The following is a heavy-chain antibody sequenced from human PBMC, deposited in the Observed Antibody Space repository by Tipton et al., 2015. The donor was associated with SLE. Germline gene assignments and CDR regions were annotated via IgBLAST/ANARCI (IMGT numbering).Heavy chain of an antibody. D-gene: IGHD2-15*01. CDR2: INHSGGT. V-gene: IGHV4-34*01. CDR3: ARLLGYCSGGSCSYFDY. CDR1: GGSFSDYY. Sequence: TLSLTCAVYGGSFSDYYWTWIRQPPGKGLEWIGEINHSGGTNYNPSLRSRVTISVDTSKNQFSLKLRSVTAADTAVYYCARLLGYCSGGSCSYFDYWGQGTLVTVSS. J-gene: IGHJ4*02.